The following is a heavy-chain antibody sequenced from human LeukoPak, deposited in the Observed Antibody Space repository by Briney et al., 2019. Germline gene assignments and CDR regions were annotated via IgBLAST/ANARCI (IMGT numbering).Heavy chain of an antibody. V-gene: IGHV3-21*01. CDR2: ISSSSSYI. Sequence: GGSLRLSCAASGFTFSNYYMDWIRQAPGKGLEWVSSISSSSSYIYYADSVKGRFTISRDNDKKSLYLQMTSLRDEDTAVYYCAIDRRPFKGILRSTGCYLEYWGQGTLVTVSS. J-gene: IGHJ4*02. CDR3: AIDRRPFKGILRSTGCYLEY. D-gene: IGHD2-2*01. CDR1: GFTFSNYY.